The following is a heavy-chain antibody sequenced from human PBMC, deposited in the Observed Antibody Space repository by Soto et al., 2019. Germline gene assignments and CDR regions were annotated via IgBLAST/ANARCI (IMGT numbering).Heavy chain of an antibody. CDR2: ISSSSSYI. J-gene: IGHJ5*02. V-gene: IGHV3-21*01. Sequence: EVQLVESGGGLVKPGGSLRLSCAASGFTFSSYSMNWVRQAPGKGLEWVSSISSSSSYIYYADSVKGRFTISRDNAKNSLYLQMNSLRAGDTVVYSCARNYVFWSGPWGQGTLVTVSS. CDR1: GFTFSSYS. CDR3: ARNYVFWSGP. D-gene: IGHD3-3*01.